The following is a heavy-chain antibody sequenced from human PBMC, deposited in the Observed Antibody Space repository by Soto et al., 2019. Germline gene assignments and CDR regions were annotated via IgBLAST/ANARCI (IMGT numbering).Heavy chain of an antibody. CDR3: AKETSGWYPGVQGAFDI. Sequence: GGSLRLSCAASGFTFSSYAMSWVRQAPGKGLEWVSAISGSGCSTYYADSVKGRFTISRDNSKNTLYLQMNSLRAEDTAVYYCAKETSGWYPGVQGAFDIWGQGTMVTVSS. V-gene: IGHV3-23*01. CDR1: GFTFSSYA. J-gene: IGHJ3*02. CDR2: ISGSGCST. D-gene: IGHD6-19*01.